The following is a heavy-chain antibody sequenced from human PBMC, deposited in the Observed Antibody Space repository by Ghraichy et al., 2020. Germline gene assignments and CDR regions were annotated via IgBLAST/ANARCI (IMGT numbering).Heavy chain of an antibody. CDR3: ARGPPNLSLTTLNNWFDP. Sequence: SETLSLTCAVYGGSFSGYYWSWIRQPPGKGLEWIGEINHSGSTNYNPSLKSRVTISVDTSKNQFSLKLSSVTAADTAVYYCARGPPNLSLTTLNNWFDPWGQGTLVTVSS. J-gene: IGHJ5*02. D-gene: IGHD1-14*01. CDR1: GGSFSGYY. V-gene: IGHV4-34*01. CDR2: INHSGST.